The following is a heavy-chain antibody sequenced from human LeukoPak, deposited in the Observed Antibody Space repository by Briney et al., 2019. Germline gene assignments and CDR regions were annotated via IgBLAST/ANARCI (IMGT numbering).Heavy chain of an antibody. D-gene: IGHD6-13*01. J-gene: IGHJ4*02. CDR3: AKVLTAGTDYFDY. V-gene: IGHV3-23*01. CDR2: ISGSGGST. Sequence: GGSLRLSCAASGFTFSSYAMSWVRQAPRKGLEWVSAISGSGGSTYYADSVKGRFTISRDNSKNTLYLQMNSLRAEDTAVYYCAKVLTAGTDYFDYWGQGTLVTVSS. CDR1: GFTFSSYA.